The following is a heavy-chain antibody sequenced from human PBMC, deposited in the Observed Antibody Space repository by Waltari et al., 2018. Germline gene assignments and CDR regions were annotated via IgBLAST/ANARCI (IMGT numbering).Heavy chain of an antibody. CDR3: ARVNPLEYYGMDV. Sequence: QVQLVQSGAEVKKPGSSVKVSCKASGGTFSSYTISWVRQAPGQGLEWMGRIIPILGIANDAQKFQGRVTITADKSTSTAYMELSSLRSEDTAVYYCARVNPLEYYGMDVWGQGTTVTVSS. J-gene: IGHJ6*02. V-gene: IGHV1-69*02. CDR1: GGTFSSYT. CDR2: IIPILGIA. D-gene: IGHD1-1*01.